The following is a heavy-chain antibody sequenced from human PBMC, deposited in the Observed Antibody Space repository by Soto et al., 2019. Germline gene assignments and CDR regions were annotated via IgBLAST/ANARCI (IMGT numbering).Heavy chain of an antibody. D-gene: IGHD6-25*01. Sequence: PGGSLRLSCAASGFSFSRFAMSWIRQTPGTGLEWVASITNGGLNTYSADSVKGRFTISRDNSKNTLYLQMNSLRGDDTAVYFCAKGSASGYPYYLDFWGQGTLVTVSS. J-gene: IGHJ4*02. CDR2: ITNGGLNT. V-gene: IGHV3-23*01. CDR1: GFSFSRFA. CDR3: AKGSASGYPYYLDF.